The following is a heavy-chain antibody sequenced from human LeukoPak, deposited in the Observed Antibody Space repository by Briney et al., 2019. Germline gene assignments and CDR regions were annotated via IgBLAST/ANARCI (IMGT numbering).Heavy chain of an antibody. CDR3: AKERSGALPRYSGSYYVRVFY. V-gene: IGHV3-23*01. Sequence: GGSLRLSCAASGFTFSSYAMSWVRQAPGKGREWVSAISGSGGSTYYADSVKGRFTISRDNSKNTLYLQMNSLRAEDTAVYYCAKERSGALPRYSGSYYVRVFYWGQGTLVTVSS. CDR1: GFTFSSYA. CDR2: ISGSGGST. J-gene: IGHJ4*02. D-gene: IGHD1-26*01.